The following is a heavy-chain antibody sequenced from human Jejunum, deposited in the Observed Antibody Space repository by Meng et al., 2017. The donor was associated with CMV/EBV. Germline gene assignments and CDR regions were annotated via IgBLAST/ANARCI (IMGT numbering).Heavy chain of an antibody. CDR1: GFPFTNYA. V-gene: IGHV3-23*01. D-gene: IGHD1-26*01. CDR3: AKVWGN. Sequence: SLNISCAASGFPFTNYAMSWVRQAPGKGLEWVSVISGKGDNTYYADSVKGRFTISRDNSKNTVYLQMSGLRAEDTAIYYCAKVWGNWGQGTLVTVSS. CDR2: ISGKGDNT. J-gene: IGHJ4*02.